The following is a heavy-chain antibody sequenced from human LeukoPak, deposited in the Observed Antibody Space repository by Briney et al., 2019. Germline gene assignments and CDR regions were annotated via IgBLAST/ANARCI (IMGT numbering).Heavy chain of an antibody. CDR2: IRSKAYGGTT. V-gene: IGHV3-49*03. J-gene: IGHJ4*02. Sequence: GGSLRLSCTASGFTFGDYAMSWFRQAPGKGLEWVGFIRSKAYGGTTEYAASVKGRFTISRDDSKSIAYLQMNSLKTEDTAVYYCTRCSSSWPLGGLYQFDYWGQGTLVTVSS. CDR3: TRCSSSWPLGGLYQFDY. D-gene: IGHD6-13*01. CDR1: GFTFGDYA.